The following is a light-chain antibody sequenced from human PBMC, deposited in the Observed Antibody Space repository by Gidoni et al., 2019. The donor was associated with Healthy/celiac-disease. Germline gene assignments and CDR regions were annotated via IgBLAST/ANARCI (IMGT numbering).Light chain of an antibody. J-gene: IGKJ2*01. CDR1: QSVSSY. CDR3: QQRSNWPLYT. Sequence: EIVLTQSPATLSLSPGERATLSCRASQSVSSYLAWYQQKPGQAPRLLIYDASNRATGIPARFSGRGSGTDFTLTISSREPEDFAVYYCQQRSNWPLYTFGQGTKLEIK. CDR2: DAS. V-gene: IGKV3-11*01.